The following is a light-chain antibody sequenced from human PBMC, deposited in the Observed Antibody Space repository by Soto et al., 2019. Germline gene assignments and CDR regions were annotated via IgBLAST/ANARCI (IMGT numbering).Light chain of an antibody. CDR2: SNN. CDR3: AAWDDSLNGLV. V-gene: IGLV1-44*01. Sequence: QSVLTQPPSASGTPGQRVTISCSGSSSNIGSNTVNWYQQLPGTAPKLLIYSNNQRPSGVPDRFSGSKSGTSASRAISGLQSEDESDYYCAAWDDSLNGLVFGGGTKVTVL. CDR1: SSNIGSNT. J-gene: IGLJ2*01.